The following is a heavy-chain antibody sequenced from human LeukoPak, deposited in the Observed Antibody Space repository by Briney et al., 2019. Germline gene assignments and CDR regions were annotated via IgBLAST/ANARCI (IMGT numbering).Heavy chain of an antibody. Sequence: SSETLSLTCAVSGDSISSYYWSWIRQPPGKGLEWIGSIYYSGSTDYNPSLKSRVTISLDTSKNQFSLKLSSVTAADTAVYYCARGSVAAAGELDAFDIWGQGTMVTVSS. D-gene: IGHD6-13*01. V-gene: IGHV4-59*01. CDR1: GDSISSYY. CDR2: IYYSGST. CDR3: ARGSVAAAGELDAFDI. J-gene: IGHJ3*02.